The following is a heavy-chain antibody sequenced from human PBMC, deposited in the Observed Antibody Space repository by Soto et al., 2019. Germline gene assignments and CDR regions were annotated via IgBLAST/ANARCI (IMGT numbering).Heavy chain of an antibody. J-gene: IGHJ6*02. CDR3: AKDHDSSGYYYDYYYYYGMDV. Sequence: XVSLRLSCAASGFTFSSYSVSWARQAPGKGLEWVSAISGSGGSTYYADSVKGRFTISRDNSKNTLYLQMNSLRAEDTAVYYCAKDHDSSGYYYDYYYYYGMDVWGQGTTVTVSS. CDR2: ISGSGGST. V-gene: IGHV3-23*01. CDR1: GFTFSSYS. D-gene: IGHD3-22*01.